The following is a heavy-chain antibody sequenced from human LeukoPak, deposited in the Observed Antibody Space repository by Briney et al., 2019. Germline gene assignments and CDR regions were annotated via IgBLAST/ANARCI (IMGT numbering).Heavy chain of an antibody. V-gene: IGHV3-30*02. Sequence: QTGGSLRLSCAASGFTFSSYGMHWVRQAPGKGLEWVAVIWYGGSNKYYADSVKGRFTISRDNSKNTLYLQMNSLRAEDTAVYYCAKDLDRQWLAPLLFDYWGQGTLVTVSS. CDR1: GFTFSSYG. CDR3: AKDLDRQWLAPLLFDY. J-gene: IGHJ4*02. CDR2: IWYGGSNK. D-gene: IGHD6-19*01.